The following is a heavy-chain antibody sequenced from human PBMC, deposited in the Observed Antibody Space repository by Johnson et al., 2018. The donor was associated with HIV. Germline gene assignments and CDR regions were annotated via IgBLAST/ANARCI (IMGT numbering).Heavy chain of an antibody. CDR2: ITTAGAT. V-gene: IGHV3-13*01. J-gene: IGHJ3*02. Sequence: VQLVESGGGLVQPGGSLRLSCAASGFTFSTYDMHRVRQVTGHGLEWVSGITTAGATYYSGSVKGRFTIFRENVKNSLYLQLNSLRAGDKAVYYCARGVLAFDIWGQETMVTVSS. CDR1: GFTFSTYD. D-gene: IGHD5/OR15-5a*01. CDR3: ARGVLAFDI.